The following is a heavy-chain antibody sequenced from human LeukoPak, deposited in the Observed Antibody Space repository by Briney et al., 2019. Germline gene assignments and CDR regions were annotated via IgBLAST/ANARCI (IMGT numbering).Heavy chain of an antibody. CDR3: AKDRETYEYTFDY. J-gene: IGHJ4*02. CDR2: MWYDGSKD. D-gene: IGHD6-6*01. CDR1: GFSFSTYG. Sequence: GGSLRLSCAASGFSFSTYGIHWVRQAPGKGLEWVAGMWYDGSKDYYADSVKGRFTISRDTSKNTLYLQMNNLRAEDTAVYYCAKDRETYEYTFDYWGQGTLVTVSS. V-gene: IGHV3-33*06.